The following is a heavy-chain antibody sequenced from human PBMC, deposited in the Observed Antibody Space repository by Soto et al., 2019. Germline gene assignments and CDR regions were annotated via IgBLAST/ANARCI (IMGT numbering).Heavy chain of an antibody. J-gene: IGHJ5*02. Sequence: GGSLRLSCAASGFTFSIHGMHWVRQTPGKGLEWVAVISNDGNKKYYVESVEGRFSISRDNSKSIVYLQMNNMRIEDTAKYYCAKDKVPYYDFWSGQRWFDPWGQGTQVTVSS. CDR2: ISNDGNKK. CDR1: GFTFSIHG. V-gene: IGHV3-30*18. D-gene: IGHD3-3*01. CDR3: AKDKVPYYDFWSGQRWFDP.